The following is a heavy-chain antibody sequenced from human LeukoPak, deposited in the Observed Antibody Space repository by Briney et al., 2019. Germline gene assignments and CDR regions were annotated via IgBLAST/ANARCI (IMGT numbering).Heavy chain of an antibody. CDR1: GYTFTDYY. Sequence: ASVKVCCKASGYTFTDYYIHWVRQAPGQGLEWMGWINPNSGGTNYTQKFQGRVTMTRDTSISTAYMELFRLTSDDTAVYYCARVLARYGNLDYWGQGILVTVSS. J-gene: IGHJ4*02. V-gene: IGHV1-2*02. CDR3: ARVLARYGNLDY. D-gene: IGHD1-14*01. CDR2: INPNSGGT.